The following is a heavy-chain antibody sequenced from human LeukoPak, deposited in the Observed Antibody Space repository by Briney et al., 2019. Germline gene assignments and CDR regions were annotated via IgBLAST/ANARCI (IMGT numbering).Heavy chain of an antibody. CDR1: AFTFSTYG. CDR2: ISYDGSNK. CDR3: ARETLRHFDY. J-gene: IGHJ4*02. V-gene: IGHV3-30-3*01. D-gene: IGHD3-3*01. Sequence: PGRSLRLSCVVSAFTFSTYGMHWVRQAPGKGLEWVTQISYDGSNKNYAESVRGRFTISRDNSKNTLYLQMNSLRSEDTAVYYCARETLRHFDYWGQGSLVTVSS.